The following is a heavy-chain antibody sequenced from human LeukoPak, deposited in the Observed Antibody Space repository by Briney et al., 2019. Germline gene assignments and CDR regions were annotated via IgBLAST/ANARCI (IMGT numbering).Heavy chain of an antibody. CDR2: ISSSGSTI. D-gene: IGHD3-22*01. J-gene: IGHJ4*02. CDR1: GFTFSSYE. Sequence: GGSLRLSCAASGFTFSSYEMNWVRQAPGKGLEWVSYISSSGSTIYYADSVKGRFTISRDNAKNSLYLQMNSLRAEDTAVYYCARDKGYYDSSGYHDYWGQGTLVTVSS. CDR3: ARDKGYYDSSGYHDY. V-gene: IGHV3-48*03.